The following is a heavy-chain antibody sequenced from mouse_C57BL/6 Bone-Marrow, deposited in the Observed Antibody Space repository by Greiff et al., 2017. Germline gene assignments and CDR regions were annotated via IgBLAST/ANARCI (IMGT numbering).Heavy chain of an antibody. D-gene: IGHD2-4*01. V-gene: IGHV5-6*02. CDR3: ASLIYYDYDGFAY. CDR1: GFTFSSYG. J-gene: IGHJ3*01. Sequence: EVKLVESGGDLVKPGGSLKLSCAASGFTFSSYGMSWVRQTPDKRLEWVATISSGGSYTYYPDSVKGRFTISRDNAKNTLYLQMSGLKSEDTAMYYCASLIYYDYDGFAYWGQGTLVTVSA. CDR2: ISSGGSYT.